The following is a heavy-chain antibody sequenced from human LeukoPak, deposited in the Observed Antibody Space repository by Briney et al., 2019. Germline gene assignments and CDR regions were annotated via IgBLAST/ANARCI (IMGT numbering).Heavy chain of an antibody. V-gene: IGHV3-30*18. CDR3: AKDMGIGWDYDILTGYWIH. CDR2: ISYDGSNK. Sequence: PGGSLRLSCAAPGFTFSSYGMHWVRQAPGKGLEWVAVISYDGSNKYYADSVKGRFTISRDNSKNTLYLQMNSLRAEDTAVYYCAKDMGIGWDYDILTGYWIHWGQGTLVTVSS. CDR1: GFTFSSYG. D-gene: IGHD3-9*01. J-gene: IGHJ4*02.